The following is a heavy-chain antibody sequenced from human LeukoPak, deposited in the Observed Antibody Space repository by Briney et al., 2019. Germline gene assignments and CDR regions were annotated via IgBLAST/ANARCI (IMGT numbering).Heavy chain of an antibody. J-gene: IGHJ4*02. V-gene: IGHV1-2*02. Sequence: ASVKVSFKASGYTFTGYYMHWVRQAPGQGLEWMGWINPNSGGTNYAQKFQGRVTMTRDTSISTAYMELSRLRSDDTAVYYCAREGDSSGYYIMLDYWGQGTLVTVSS. CDR1: GYTFTGYY. CDR3: AREGDSSGYYIMLDY. D-gene: IGHD3-22*01. CDR2: INPNSGGT.